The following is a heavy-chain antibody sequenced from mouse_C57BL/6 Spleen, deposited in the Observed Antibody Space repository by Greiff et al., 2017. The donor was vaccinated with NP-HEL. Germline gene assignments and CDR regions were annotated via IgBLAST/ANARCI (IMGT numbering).Heavy chain of an antibody. D-gene: IGHD2-1*01. Sequence: QVQLQQSGAELVRPGTSVKVSCKASGYAFTNYLIEWVKQRPGQGLEWIGVINPGSGGTNYNEKFKGKATLTADKSSSTAYMQLSSLTSEDSAVYFCARWRDMGNYYFDYWGQGTTLTVSS. CDR2: INPGSGGT. V-gene: IGHV1-54*01. J-gene: IGHJ2*01. CDR3: ARWRDMGNYYFDY. CDR1: GYAFTNYL.